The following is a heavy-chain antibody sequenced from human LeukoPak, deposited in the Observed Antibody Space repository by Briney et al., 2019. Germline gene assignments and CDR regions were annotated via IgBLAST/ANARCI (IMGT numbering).Heavy chain of an antibody. Sequence: SETLSLTCTVSGDSISNYYWSWFRQPPGKGLEWIGYIYYSGSTYYNPSLKSRVTISVDTSKNQFSLKLSSVTAADTAVYYCARQRSSGWYVPAYYYYYMDVWGKGTTVTISS. J-gene: IGHJ6*03. V-gene: IGHV4-59*04. CDR1: GDSISNYY. CDR3: ARQRSSGWYVPAYYYYYMDV. D-gene: IGHD6-19*01. CDR2: IYYSGST.